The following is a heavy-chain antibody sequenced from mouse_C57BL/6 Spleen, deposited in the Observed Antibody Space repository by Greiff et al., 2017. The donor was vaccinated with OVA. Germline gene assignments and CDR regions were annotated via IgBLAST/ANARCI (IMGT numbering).Heavy chain of an antibody. Sequence: EVQLQQSGPVLVKPGASVKMSCKASGYTFTDYYMNWVKQSHGKSLEWIGVINPYNGGTNYNQKFKGKATLTVDKSSSTAYMELNSLTSEDSAVYYCAYDSNYEGAWFAYWGQGTLVTVSA. CDR2: INPYNGGT. CDR1: GYTFTDYY. V-gene: IGHV1-19*01. D-gene: IGHD2-5*01. J-gene: IGHJ3*01. CDR3: AYDSNYEGAWFAY.